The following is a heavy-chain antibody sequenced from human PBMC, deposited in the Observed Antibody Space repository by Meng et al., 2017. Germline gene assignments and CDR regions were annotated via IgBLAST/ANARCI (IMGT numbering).Heavy chain of an antibody. CDR2: LSGSGGST. J-gene: IGHJ4*02. V-gene: IGHV3-23*01. D-gene: IGHD5-12*01. Sequence: GRLLGAGGGLGQAGGSLRLSCAASGFTFSSYAMSWVRQAPGKGLEWVSTLSGSGGSTYYADSVKGRFTISGDNSKNTLYLQMNSLRAEDTAVYYCAKSGYGYDYWGQGTLVTVSS. CDR1: GFTFSSYA. CDR3: AKSGYGYDY.